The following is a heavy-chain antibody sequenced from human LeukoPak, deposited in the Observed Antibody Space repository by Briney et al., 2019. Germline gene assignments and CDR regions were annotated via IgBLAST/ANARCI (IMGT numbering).Heavy chain of an antibody. CDR3: ARQGLRFGSGGFDP. Sequence: PGGSLRLSCAASGFTFSSYEMNWVRQAPGKGLEGVSYISGSGSTIDYADSVKGRFTISRDNAKNSLYLQLNSLRAEDTAVYYCARQGLRFGSGGFDPCSQGTLVTASS. CDR1: GFTFSSYE. J-gene: IGHJ5*02. CDR2: ISGSGSTI. V-gene: IGHV3-48*03. D-gene: IGHD3-10*01.